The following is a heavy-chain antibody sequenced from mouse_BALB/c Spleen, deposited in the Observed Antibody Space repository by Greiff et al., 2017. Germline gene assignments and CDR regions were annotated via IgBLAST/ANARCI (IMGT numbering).Heavy chain of an antibody. CDR1: GYTFTDYA. CDR2: ISTYYGDA. J-gene: IGHJ4*01. D-gene: IGHD2-2*01. Sequence: QVQLQQSGAELVRPGVSVKISCKGSGYTFTDYAMHWVKQSHAKSLEWIGVISTYYGDASYNQKFKGKATMTVDKSSSTAYMELARLTSEDSAIYYCARTYGYDRGIYYAMDYWGQGTSVTVSS. V-gene: IGHV1S137*01. CDR3: ARTYGYDRGIYYAMDY.